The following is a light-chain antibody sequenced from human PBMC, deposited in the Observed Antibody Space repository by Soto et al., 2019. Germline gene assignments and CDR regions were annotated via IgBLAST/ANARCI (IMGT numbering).Light chain of an antibody. CDR1: QSISSW. CDR2: KAS. J-gene: IGKJ1*01. V-gene: IGKV1-5*03. Sequence: DIQMTQSPSTLSASVGDRVTITCRASQSISSWLAWYQQKPGKAPKRLIYKASSLESGVPSRFSGSGSGTKFTRTNSSLQPDDFATYHCQQYNSWTFGQGTKVEIK. CDR3: QQYNSWT.